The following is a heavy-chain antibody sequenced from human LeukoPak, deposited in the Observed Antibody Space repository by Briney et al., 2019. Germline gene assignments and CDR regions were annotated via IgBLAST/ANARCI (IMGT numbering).Heavy chain of an antibody. CDR3: AKDRSIALDYFDY. CDR2: ISGSGGST. V-gene: IGHV3-23*01. D-gene: IGHD6-6*01. CDR1: GFTFSSYA. Sequence: GGSLGLSCAASGFTFSSYAMSWVRQAPGKGLEWVSAISGSGGSTYYADSVKGRFTISRDNSKNTLYLQMNSLRAEDTAAYYCAKDRSIALDYFDYWGQGTLVTVSS. J-gene: IGHJ4*02.